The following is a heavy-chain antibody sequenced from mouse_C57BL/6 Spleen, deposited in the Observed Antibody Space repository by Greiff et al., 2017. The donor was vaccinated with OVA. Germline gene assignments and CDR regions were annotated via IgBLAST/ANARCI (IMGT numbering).Heavy chain of an antibody. CDR3: ARKGAMITTPYWYFDV. V-gene: IGHV2-2*01. CDR1: GFSLTSYG. CDR2: IWSGGST. Sequence: VQVVESGPGLVQPSQSLSITCTVSGFSLTSYGVHWVRQSPGKGLEWLVVIWSGGSTDYNAAFISRLSISKDNSKSQVFFKMNSLQADDTAIYYCARKGAMITTPYWYFDVWGTGTTVTVSS. J-gene: IGHJ1*03. D-gene: IGHD2-4*01.